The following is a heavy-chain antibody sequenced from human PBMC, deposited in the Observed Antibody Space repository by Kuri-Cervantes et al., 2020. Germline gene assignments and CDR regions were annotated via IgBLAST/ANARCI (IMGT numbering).Heavy chain of an antibody. CDR2: IYYSGST. D-gene: IGHD1-26*01. J-gene: IGHJ4*02. CDR1: GDSVSSSYY. Sequence: GSLRLSCAVFGDSVSSSYYWGWIRQPPGKGLEWIGSIYYSGSTYYNPSLKSRVTISIDTSKNQFSLKLSSVTAADTAVYYCARGLRRYSGSYGLSGWGQGTLVTVSS. V-gene: IGHV4-38-2*01. CDR3: ARGLRRYSGSYGLSG.